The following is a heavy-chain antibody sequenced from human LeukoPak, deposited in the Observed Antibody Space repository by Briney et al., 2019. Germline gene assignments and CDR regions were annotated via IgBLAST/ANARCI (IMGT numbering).Heavy chain of an antibody. D-gene: IGHD3-10*01. CDR2: ISGSGGST. Sequence: GGSLRLSCAASGFTFSSYAMSWVRQAPGKGLEWVSAISGSGGSTYYADSVKGRFTISRDNSKNTLYLQMNSLRAEDTAVYYCAASYYGSGSYYSISSYYYYYGMDVWGQGTTVTVSS. V-gene: IGHV3-23*01. J-gene: IGHJ6*02. CDR1: GFTFSSYA. CDR3: AASYYGSGSYYSISSYYYYYGMDV.